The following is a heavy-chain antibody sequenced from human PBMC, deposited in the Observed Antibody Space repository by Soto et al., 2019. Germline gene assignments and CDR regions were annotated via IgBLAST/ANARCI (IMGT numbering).Heavy chain of an antibody. Sequence: TGGSLRLSCAASGFTFSSYAMSWVRQAPWKGLEWVSAISGSGGSTYYADSVKGRFTISRDNSKNTLYLQMNSLRAEDTAVYYCATGRGVNFYYGMDVWAQGTTVTVSS. D-gene: IGHD3-10*01. J-gene: IGHJ6*02. CDR1: GFTFSSYA. CDR2: ISGSGGST. V-gene: IGHV3-23*01. CDR3: ATGRGVNFYYGMDV.